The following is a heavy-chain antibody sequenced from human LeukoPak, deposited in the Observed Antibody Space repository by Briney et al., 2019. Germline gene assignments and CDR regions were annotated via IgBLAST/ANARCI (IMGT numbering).Heavy chain of an antibody. CDR3: ATRAGGYSYGFDY. D-gene: IGHD5-18*01. Sequence: ASVKVACKAAGYTFTGYYMHWVRQAPGQGLEWMGWINPNSGGTNYAQKFQGRVTMTRDTSISTAYMELSRLRSDDTAVYYCATRAGGYSYGFDYWGQGTLVTVSS. CDR2: INPNSGGT. V-gene: IGHV1-2*02. J-gene: IGHJ4*02. CDR1: GYTFTGYY.